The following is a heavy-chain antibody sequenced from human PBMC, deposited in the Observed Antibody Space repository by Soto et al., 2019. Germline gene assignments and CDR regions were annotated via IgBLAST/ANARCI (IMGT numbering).Heavy chain of an antibody. CDR2: FDPEDGET. V-gene: IGHV1-24*01. D-gene: IGHD6-13*01. CDR3: ATVGTAAGIEGLDP. Sequence: ASVKVSCKVSGYTLTELSMHWVRQAPGKGLEWMGGFDPEDGETIYAQKFQGRVTMTEDTSTDTAYMELSSLRSEDTAVYYCATVGTAAGIEGLDPWGQGTLVTVSS. J-gene: IGHJ5*02. CDR1: GYTLTELS.